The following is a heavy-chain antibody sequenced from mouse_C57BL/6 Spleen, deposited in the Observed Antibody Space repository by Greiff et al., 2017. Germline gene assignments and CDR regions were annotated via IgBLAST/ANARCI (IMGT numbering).Heavy chain of an antibody. Sequence: VMLVESGAELVKPGASVKISCKASGYAFSSYWMNWVKQRPGKGLEWIGQIYPGDGDTNYNGKFKGKATLTADKSSSTAYMQLSSLTSEDSAVYFCARASSLYYFDYWGQGTTLTVSS. CDR1: GYAFSSYW. D-gene: IGHD6-1*01. CDR3: ARASSLYYFDY. CDR2: IYPGDGDT. J-gene: IGHJ2*01. V-gene: IGHV1-80*01.